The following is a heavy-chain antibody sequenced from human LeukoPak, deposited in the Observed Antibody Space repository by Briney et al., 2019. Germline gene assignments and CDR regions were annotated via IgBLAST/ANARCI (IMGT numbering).Heavy chain of an antibody. CDR1: GFTFRSHW. D-gene: IGHD1-26*01. Sequence: GGSLRLSCAASGFTFRSHWMSWVRQPPGEELEWVASIKQEGSEKYYVDSVRGRFTVSRDNAKNSLYLQMNSLRAEDTAVYYCARLMGERTIYDSWGQGTLVTVSS. J-gene: IGHJ4*02. CDR2: IKQEGSEK. CDR3: ARLMGERTIYDS. V-gene: IGHV3-7*01.